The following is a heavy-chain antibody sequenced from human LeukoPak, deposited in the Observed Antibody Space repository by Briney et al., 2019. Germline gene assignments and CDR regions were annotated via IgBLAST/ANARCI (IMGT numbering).Heavy chain of an antibody. V-gene: IGHV4-59*01. CDR3: ARDSVYATNWYDP. Sequence: SETLSLTCTVSGASISSSNRNWIRQAPGKGLEWIGYITFSGGTNYNPSLGSRVTISLDMSKNQFSLKLTSVTAADTAIYYCARDSVYATNWYDPWGQGTLVTVSS. CDR2: ITFSGGT. J-gene: IGHJ5*02. CDR1: GASISSSN. D-gene: IGHD2-8*01.